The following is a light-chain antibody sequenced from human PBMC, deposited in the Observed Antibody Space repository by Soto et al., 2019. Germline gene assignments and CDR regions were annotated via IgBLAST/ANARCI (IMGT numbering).Light chain of an antibody. CDR3: QQTFSTPQT. J-gene: IGKJ1*01. CDR1: QSVTSY. CDR2: AAS. V-gene: IGKV1-39*01. Sequence: DIQMTQSPSTLSGSVGDRVTITCRASQSVTSYLNWYQQKPGRAPELLIHAASSLQSGVPSRFSGSGSGTDFTLTISSLQPEDFATYYCQQTFSTPQTFGQGTKVDIK.